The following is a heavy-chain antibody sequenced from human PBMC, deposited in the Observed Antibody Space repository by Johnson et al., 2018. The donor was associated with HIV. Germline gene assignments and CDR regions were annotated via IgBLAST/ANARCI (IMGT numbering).Heavy chain of an antibody. V-gene: IGHV3-20*04. CDR2: INWNGGST. J-gene: IGHJ3*02. CDR1: GFSFDDYG. Sequence: VQLVESGGRVVRPGGSLTLSCAASGFSFDDYGMTWVRQIAGKGLEWVSGINWNGGSTGYADSVKGRFTISRDNAKNSLYLQMNSLRAEDTAVYYCVRGGYYYDQAGAFDIWGQGTMVTVSS. CDR3: VRGGYYYDQAGAFDI. D-gene: IGHD3-22*01.